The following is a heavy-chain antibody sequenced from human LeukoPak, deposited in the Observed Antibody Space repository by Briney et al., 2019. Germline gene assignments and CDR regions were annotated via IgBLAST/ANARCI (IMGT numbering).Heavy chain of an antibody. CDR1: GFTFSSYS. CDR2: ISSSSSTI. D-gene: IGHD5-24*01. J-gene: IGHJ4*02. V-gene: IGHV3-48*02. CDR3: ARLRDGYLYYFDY. Sequence: PGGALRLSCAASGFTFSSYSMNWVRQAPGKGLEWVSYISSSSSTIYYADSVKGRFTISRDNAKNSLYLQMNSLRDEDTAVYYCARLRDGYLYYFDYWGQGTMVTISS.